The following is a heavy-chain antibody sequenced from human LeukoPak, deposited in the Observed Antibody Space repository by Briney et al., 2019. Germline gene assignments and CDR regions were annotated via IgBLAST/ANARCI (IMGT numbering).Heavy chain of an antibody. D-gene: IGHD2-2*01. J-gene: IGHJ4*02. CDR1: GFTFSTYW. V-gene: IGHV3-7*01. Sequence: GGSLRLSCAASGFTFSTYWMSWVRQAPGKGLEWVANIKQDGSEEYYVDSVKGRFTISRDNAKNSLYLQMNSLRAEDTAVYYCARGRFCSSSSCTSFDYWGQGNLVTVSS. CDR3: ARGRFCSSSSCTSFDY. CDR2: IKQDGSEE.